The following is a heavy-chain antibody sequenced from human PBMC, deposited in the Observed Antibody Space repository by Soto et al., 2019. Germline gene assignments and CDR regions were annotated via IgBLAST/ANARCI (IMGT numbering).Heavy chain of an antibody. CDR1: GGTFSSYA. CDR2: IIPIFGTA. Sequence: QVQLVQSGAEVKKPGSSVKVSCKASGGTFSSYAISWVRQAPGQGLEWMGGIIPIFGTANYAQKFXGRVTITADESTSTAYMELSSLRSEDTAVYYCARGTNYYGSGSYYESGYYYGMDVWGQGTTVTVSS. V-gene: IGHV1-69*01. J-gene: IGHJ6*02. D-gene: IGHD3-10*01. CDR3: ARGTNYYGSGSYYESGYYYGMDV.